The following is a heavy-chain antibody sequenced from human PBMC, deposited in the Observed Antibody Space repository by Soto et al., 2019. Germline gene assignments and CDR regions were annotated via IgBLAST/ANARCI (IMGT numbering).Heavy chain of an antibody. J-gene: IGHJ6*02. CDR1: GFDFWTYS. CDR3: ARDTFNLMWGVMTGTYFGMDV. V-gene: IGHV3-21*01. Sequence: LVESGGGLVKPGESLRLSCAASGFDFWTYSMNWVRQAPGKGLEWVASINRFGSYVFYEDSLRGRFTISRDNAKKSLYLQMNSLRAEDTAVYYCARDTFNLMWGVMTGTYFGMDVWGRGTTVTVSS. CDR2: INRFGSYV. D-gene: IGHD3-16*01.